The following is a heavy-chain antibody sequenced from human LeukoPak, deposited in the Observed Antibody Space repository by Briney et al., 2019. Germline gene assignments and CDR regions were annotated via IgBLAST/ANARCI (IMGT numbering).Heavy chain of an antibody. CDR2: IKQDGSEE. CDR1: GLSFSNYW. Sequence: AGGSLRLSCAASGLSFSNYWMTWVRQAPGKGLEWVATIKQDGSEEYYVDSVKGRFTISRDNAKNSLYLQMNSLRAEDTAVYYCARDHSGYESEFDYWGQGTLVTVSS. CDR3: ARDHSGYESEFDY. D-gene: IGHD5-12*01. V-gene: IGHV3-7*01. J-gene: IGHJ4*02.